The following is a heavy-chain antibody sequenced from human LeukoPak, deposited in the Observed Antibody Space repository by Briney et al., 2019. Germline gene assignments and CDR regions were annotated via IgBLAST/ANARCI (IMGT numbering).Heavy chain of an antibody. CDR2: ISSSSSYI. Sequence: GGSLRLSCAASGFTFSSYSMNWVRQAPGKGPEWVSSISSSSSYIYYADSVKGRFTISRDNAKNSLYLQMNSLRAEDTAVYYCARENQASSGCDYWGQGTLVTVSS. V-gene: IGHV3-21*01. CDR1: GFTFSSYS. D-gene: IGHD3-22*01. CDR3: ARENQASSGCDY. J-gene: IGHJ4*02.